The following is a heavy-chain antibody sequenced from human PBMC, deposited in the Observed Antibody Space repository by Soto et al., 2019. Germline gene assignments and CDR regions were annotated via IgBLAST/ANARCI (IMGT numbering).Heavy chain of an antibody. Sequence: QLQLQESGPGLVKPSETLSLTCTVSGGSISSSSFHWGWIRQPPGKGLEWIGSIYYSGSTYYSPSLKSRVTISVDTSNNLFSLELSSVIAADTAVYYCARRERAAGTDWLFDPWGQGTLVTVSS. CDR1: GGSISSSSFH. CDR3: ARRERAAGTDWLFDP. D-gene: IGHD6-13*01. CDR2: IYYSGST. J-gene: IGHJ5*02. V-gene: IGHV4-39*01.